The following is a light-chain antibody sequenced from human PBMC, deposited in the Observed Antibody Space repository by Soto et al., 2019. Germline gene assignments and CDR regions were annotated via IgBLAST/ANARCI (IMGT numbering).Light chain of an antibody. CDR2: RAS. CDR3: QQYDNWPYT. V-gene: IGKV3-15*01. J-gene: IGKJ2*01. CDR1: QSVSTT. Sequence: EIVMTQSPATLSVSPGERATLSCRASQSVSTTFAWYQQKPGQAPRLLIYRASLRATGVPARFSGGGSGAEFTLTISGLQSEDFAVYYCQQYDNWPYTFGQGTKLDIK.